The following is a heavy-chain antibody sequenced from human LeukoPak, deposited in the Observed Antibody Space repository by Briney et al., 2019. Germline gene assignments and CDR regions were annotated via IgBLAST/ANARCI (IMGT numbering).Heavy chain of an antibody. V-gene: IGHV3-30*18. D-gene: IGHD3-22*01. Sequence: GGSLRPSCAASGFTFSSYGMHWVRQAPGKGLEWVAVISYDGSNKYYADSVKGRFTISRDNSKNTLYLQMNSLRAEDTAVYYCAKGGTRITMIVLDYWGQGTLVTVSS. CDR1: GFTFSSYG. CDR3: AKGGTRITMIVLDY. CDR2: ISYDGSNK. J-gene: IGHJ4*02.